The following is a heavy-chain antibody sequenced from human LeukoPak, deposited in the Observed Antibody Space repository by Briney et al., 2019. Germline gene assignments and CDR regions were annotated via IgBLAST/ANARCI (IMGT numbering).Heavy chain of an antibody. CDR3: AKDGGVRAYYFDY. V-gene: IGHV3-74*01. Sequence: PGGSLRLSCAASGFTISNYWMYWVRRGPGKGLVWVSRINSDGSGTSYADSVKGRFTISRDNSKNTLYLQMNSLRAEDTAVYYCAKDGGVRAYYFDYWGQGTLVTVSS. D-gene: IGHD2-8*02. J-gene: IGHJ4*02. CDR1: GFTISNYW. CDR2: INSDGSGT.